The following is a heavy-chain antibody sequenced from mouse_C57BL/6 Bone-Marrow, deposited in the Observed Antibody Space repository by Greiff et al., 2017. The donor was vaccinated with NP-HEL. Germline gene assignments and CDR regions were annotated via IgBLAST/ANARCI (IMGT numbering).Heavy chain of an antibody. V-gene: IGHV5-9*01. Sequence: EVKLVESGGGLVKPGGSLKLSCAASGFTFSSYTMSWVRQTPEKRLEWVATISGGGGNTYYPDSVKGRFTISRDNAKNTLYLQMSSLRSEDTALYYCAKRGYYYGSSTLWYFDVWGTGTTVTVSS. CDR2: ISGGGGNT. J-gene: IGHJ1*03. D-gene: IGHD1-1*01. CDR1: GFTFSSYT. CDR3: AKRGYYYGSSTLWYFDV.